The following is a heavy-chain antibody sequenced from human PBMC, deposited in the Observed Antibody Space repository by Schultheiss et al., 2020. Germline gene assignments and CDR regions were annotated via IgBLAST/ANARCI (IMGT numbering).Heavy chain of an antibody. D-gene: IGHD2-15*01. CDR2: IIPIFGTA. CDR3: ARSGYCSGGSCYRQSPVYYYYGMDV. CDR1: GGTFSSYA. Sequence: SVKVSCKASGGTFSSYAISWVRQAPGQGLEWMGGIIPIFGTANYAQKFQGRVTITADESTSTAYMELSSLRSEDTAVYYCARSGYCSGGSCYRQSPVYYYYGMDVWGGGTTVIVDS. J-gene: IGHJ6*04. V-gene: IGHV1-69*13.